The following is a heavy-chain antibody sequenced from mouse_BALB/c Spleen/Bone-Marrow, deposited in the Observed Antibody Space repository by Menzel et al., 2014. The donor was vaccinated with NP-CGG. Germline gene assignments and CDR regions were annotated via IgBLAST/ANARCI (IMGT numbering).Heavy chain of an antibody. CDR1: GYAFSSSW. J-gene: IGHJ3*01. V-gene: IGHV1-82*01. CDR2: IHPGDGDT. D-gene: IGHD1-1*01. CDR3: ASGSSSFAY. Sequence: VMLVESGPELVKPGASVEISCKASGYAFSSSWMNWVKQRPGQGLEWIGRIHPGDGDTNYNEKFKGKATLTADKSSSTTYMQLSSLTSVDCAVYFCASGSSSFAYWGQGTLVTVSA.